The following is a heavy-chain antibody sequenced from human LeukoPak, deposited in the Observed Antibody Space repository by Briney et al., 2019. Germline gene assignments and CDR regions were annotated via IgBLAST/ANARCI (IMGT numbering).Heavy chain of an antibody. Sequence: SETLSLTCTVSGGSISSGGYYWSWIRQRPGKGLEWIGYIYYSGSTYYNPSLESRVTISVDTSKNQFSLKLSSVTAADTAVYYCARGLVGAIVVVPRLTRRWFDPWGQGTLVTVSS. J-gene: IGHJ5*02. CDR3: ARGLVGAIVVVPRLTRRWFDP. CDR2: IYYSGST. V-gene: IGHV4-31*03. D-gene: IGHD2-2*01. CDR1: GGSISSGGYY.